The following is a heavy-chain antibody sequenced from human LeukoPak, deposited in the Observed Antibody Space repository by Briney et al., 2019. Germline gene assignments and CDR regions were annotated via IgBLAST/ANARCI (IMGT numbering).Heavy chain of an antibody. J-gene: IGHJ2*01. Sequence: GGSLRLSCAASGFTVSSNYMSWVRQAPGKGLEWVSVIYSGGSRYYADSVKGRFTISRDNSKNTMYLQMNSLRAEDTAVYYCAKVRGDMTTVTPKSYWYFDLWGRGTLVTVSS. CDR2: IYSGGSR. CDR1: GFTVSSNY. D-gene: IGHD4-17*01. CDR3: AKVRGDMTTVTPKSYWYFDL. V-gene: IGHV3-53*01.